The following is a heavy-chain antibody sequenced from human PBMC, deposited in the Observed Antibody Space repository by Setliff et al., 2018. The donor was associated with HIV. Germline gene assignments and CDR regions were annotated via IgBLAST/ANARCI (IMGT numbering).Heavy chain of an antibody. V-gene: IGHV1-69*13. Sequence: PSVKVSCKASGYTFLNYGISWVRQAPGQGLEWMGGIIPIFGTTHYAQKFQGRVTVTADESASTAHMQLSSLRSDDTAVYYCARGRNYDSSGYGDYYYYMDVWGKGTTVTVSS. D-gene: IGHD3-22*01. CDR2: IIPIFGTT. J-gene: IGHJ6*03. CDR3: ARGRNYDSSGYGDYYYYMDV. CDR1: GYTFLNYG.